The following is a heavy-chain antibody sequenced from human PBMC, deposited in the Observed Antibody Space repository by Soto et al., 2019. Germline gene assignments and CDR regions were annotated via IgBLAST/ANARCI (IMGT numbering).Heavy chain of an antibody. D-gene: IGHD2-15*01. J-gene: IGHJ5*02. V-gene: IGHV1-3*01. CDR1: GYTFTSYA. CDR3: VSGYFVVLRYCSGGSFLDWFDP. CDR2: INAGNGNT. Sequence: QVQLVQSGAEVKKPGASVKVSCKASGYTFTSYAMHWVRQAPGQRLEWMGWINAGNGNTKYSPKFQGRVTITRDTSASTAYLELSSLRSGDTAVYYSVSGYFVVLRYCSGGSFLDWFDPWGPGTLVTDSS.